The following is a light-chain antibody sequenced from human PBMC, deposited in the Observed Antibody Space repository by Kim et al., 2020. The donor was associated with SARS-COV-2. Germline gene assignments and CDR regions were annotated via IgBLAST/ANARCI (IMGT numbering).Light chain of an antibody. Sequence: QAVVTQEPSLTVSPGGTVTLTCGSSTGEVTSGHYPYWFQQKPGQAPRTLIYETSNKHSWTPARFSGSLLGGKAALTLSCAQPEDEAEYYCLLSYSGARVFGGGTQLTVL. CDR3: LLSYSGARV. CDR2: ETS. J-gene: IGLJ3*02. CDR1: TGEVTSGHY. V-gene: IGLV7-46*01.